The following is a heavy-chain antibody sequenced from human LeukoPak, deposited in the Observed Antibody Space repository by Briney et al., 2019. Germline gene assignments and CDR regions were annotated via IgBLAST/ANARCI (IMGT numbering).Heavy chain of an antibody. CDR1: VGSITNYY. V-gene: IGHV4-4*07. CDR2: IYISGMT. CDR3: AREPFRSSFDY. Sequence: PSETLSLTCTVSVGSITNYYWAWIRQSPGRGLEWIGRIYISGMTHYNPSLESRVTMSVDTSKSQFSLNLSSVTAADTAIYYCAREPFRSSFDYWGQGTLVTVSS. D-gene: IGHD3-3*01. J-gene: IGHJ4*02.